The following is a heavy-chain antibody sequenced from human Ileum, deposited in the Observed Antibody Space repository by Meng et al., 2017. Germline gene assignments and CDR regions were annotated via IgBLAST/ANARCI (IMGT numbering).Heavy chain of an antibody. V-gene: IGHV1-2*06. CDR2: INPKSGIR. J-gene: IGHJ4*02. D-gene: IGHD6-13*01. CDR3: SGASSSSYLGY. Sequence: QVQLVQSGAEVKKPGASVKVSCKTSGYTFTYYYIKWLRQAPGQGLEWMGRINPKSGIRHYAQKFQGRVTMTSDTSTSTAYMEVSGLTSDDTAVYYCSGASSSSYLGYWGQGTLVTVSS. CDR1: GYTFTYYY.